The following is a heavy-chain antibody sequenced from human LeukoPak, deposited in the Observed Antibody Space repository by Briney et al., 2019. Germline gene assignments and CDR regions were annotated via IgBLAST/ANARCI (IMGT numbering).Heavy chain of an antibody. Sequence: GGSLRLSCAASGFIFSSYGMSWVRQAPGKGLEWVSTIGRDGGATYYADSVKGRFTASRDNPQNTLYLQMNSLRVEDTAVYYCAKGVSVVVPATRVPDYWGQGALVTVSS. CDR1: GFIFSSYG. CDR2: IGRDGGAT. D-gene: IGHD2-2*01. CDR3: AKGVSVVVPATRVPDY. J-gene: IGHJ4*02. V-gene: IGHV3-23*01.